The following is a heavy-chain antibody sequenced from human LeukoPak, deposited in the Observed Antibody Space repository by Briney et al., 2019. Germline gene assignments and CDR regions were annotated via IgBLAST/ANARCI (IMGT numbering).Heavy chain of an antibody. Sequence: PSETLSLTCAVYGGSFSGYYWSWIRQPPGKGLEWIGEINHSGSTNYNPSLKSRVTISVDTSKNQFSLKLSSVTAADTAVYYCARHNGPWGQGTLVTVSS. J-gene: IGHJ4*02. D-gene: IGHD2-8*01. CDR1: GGSFSGYY. CDR3: ARHNGP. CDR2: INHSGST. V-gene: IGHV4-34*01.